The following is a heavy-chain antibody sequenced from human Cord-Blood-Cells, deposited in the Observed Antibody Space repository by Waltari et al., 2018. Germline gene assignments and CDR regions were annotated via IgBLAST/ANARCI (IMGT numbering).Heavy chain of an antibody. V-gene: IGHV5-51*01. CDR3: ARPNWNDYYYYGMDV. D-gene: IGHD1-20*01. Sequence: EVQLVQSGAEVKKPAESLKIACTGSGYSVTSYWIGWVRQLAGKGLEWMGIIYPGDSDTRYSPSFQGQVTISADKSISTAYLQWSSLKASDTAMYYCARPNWNDYYYYGMDVWGQGTTVTVSS. J-gene: IGHJ6*02. CDR1: GYSVTSYW. CDR2: IYPGDSDT.